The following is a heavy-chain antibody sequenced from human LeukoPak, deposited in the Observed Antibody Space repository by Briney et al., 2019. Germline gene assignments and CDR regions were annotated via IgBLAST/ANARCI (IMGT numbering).Heavy chain of an antibody. D-gene: IGHD7-27*01. CDR2: IWYDGSNK. CDR1: GFTFSSYG. V-gene: IGHV3-33*01. Sequence: GGSLRLSCAASGFTFSSYGMHWVRQAPGKGLEWVAVIWYDGSNKYYADSVKGRFTISRDNSKNTLYLQMNSLRAEDTAVYYCARDRTGDSPHGGYWFDPWGQGTVVTVSS. J-gene: IGHJ5*02. CDR3: ARDRTGDSPHGGYWFDP.